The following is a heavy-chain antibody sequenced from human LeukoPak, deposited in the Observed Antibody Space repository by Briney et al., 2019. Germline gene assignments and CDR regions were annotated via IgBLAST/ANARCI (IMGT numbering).Heavy chain of an antibody. CDR2: ISAYNGNT. D-gene: IGHD1-26*01. CDR3: ARDTMGATTGWFDP. Sequence: GASVKVSCKASGYTFTSYYMHWVRQAPGQGLEWMGWISAYNGNTNYAQKLQGRVTVTTDTSTSTAYMELRSLRSDDTAVYYCARDTMGATTGWFDPWGQGTLVTVSS. V-gene: IGHV1-18*04. J-gene: IGHJ5*02. CDR1: GYTFTSYY.